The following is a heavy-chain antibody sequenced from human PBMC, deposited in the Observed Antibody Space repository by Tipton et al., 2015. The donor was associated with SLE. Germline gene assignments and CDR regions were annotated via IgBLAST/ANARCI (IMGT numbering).Heavy chain of an antibody. CDR1: GFTFSDYY. V-gene: IGHV3-11*03. CDR3: ATWDTGMDV. CDR2: ISSSSSYT. D-gene: IGHD1-1*01. J-gene: IGHJ6*03. Sequence: SLRLSCAASGFTFSDYYMSWIRQAPGKGLEWVSYISSSSSYTNYADSVKGRFTISRDNSKNTLYLQMNSLRAEDTAVYYCATWDTGMDVWGKGTTVTVSS.